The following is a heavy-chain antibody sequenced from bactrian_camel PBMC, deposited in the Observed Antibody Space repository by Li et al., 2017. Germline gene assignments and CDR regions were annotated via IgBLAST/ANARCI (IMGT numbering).Heavy chain of an antibody. CDR1: GFTFSSTG. J-gene: IGHJ6*01. Sequence: DVQLVESGGGYVQPGGSLRLSCAASGFTFSSTGVSWVRQAPGKGLEWVSSISDDGSNTYYLDSVKGRFTISRDNAKNTLFLQMNNLKSEDTALYYCVRRLWNSDYSFGYWGRGTQVTVS. CDR2: ISDDGSNT. CDR3: VRRLWNSDYSFGY. D-gene: IGHD4*01. V-gene: IGHV3S2*01.